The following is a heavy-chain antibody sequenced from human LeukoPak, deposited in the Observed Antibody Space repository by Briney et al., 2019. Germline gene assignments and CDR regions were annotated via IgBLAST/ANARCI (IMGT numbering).Heavy chain of an antibody. Sequence: SETLSLTCAVYGGSFSGYYWSWIRQPPGKGLEWIGEINHSGSTNYNPSLKSRVTISVDTSKNQFSLKLSSVTAADTAVYYCARGYSTSWHNSFDPWGQGTLVTVSS. CDR1: GGSFSGYY. CDR3: ARGYSTSWHNSFDP. J-gene: IGHJ5*02. CDR2: INHSGST. V-gene: IGHV4-34*01. D-gene: IGHD6-13*01.